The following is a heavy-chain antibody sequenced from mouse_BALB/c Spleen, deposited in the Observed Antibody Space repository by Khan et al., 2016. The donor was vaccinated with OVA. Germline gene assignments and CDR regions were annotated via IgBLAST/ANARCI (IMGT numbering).Heavy chain of an antibody. D-gene: IGHD6-2*01. CDR3: ARSKYLASY. Sequence: QVQLKESGPGLVAPSQSLSITCTVYGYSLTRYGVHWVRQPPGKGLEWLGLIWAGGSTNYNWALMSRLSISIDNSKSLVFLIMNSLQTDDTALYCCARSKYLASYWGQGTTLTVSS. CDR1: GYSLTRYG. CDR2: IWAGGST. J-gene: IGHJ2*01. V-gene: IGHV2-9*02.